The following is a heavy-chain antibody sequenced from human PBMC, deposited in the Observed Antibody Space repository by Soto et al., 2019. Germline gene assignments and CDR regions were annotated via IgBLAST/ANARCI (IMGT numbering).Heavy chain of an antibody. Sequence: GESRKISCKGSGYSFTSYWISWLRQMPGKGLEWLGRIDPSDSYTNYSPSFQCHVTISADKSISTAYLQWSSLKASDTAMYYCARHQIAARLKNYYYYGMDVWGQGTTVTVSS. J-gene: IGHJ6*02. CDR2: IDPSDSYT. D-gene: IGHD6-6*01. V-gene: IGHV5-10-1*01. CDR1: GYSFTSYW. CDR3: ARHQIAARLKNYYYYGMDV.